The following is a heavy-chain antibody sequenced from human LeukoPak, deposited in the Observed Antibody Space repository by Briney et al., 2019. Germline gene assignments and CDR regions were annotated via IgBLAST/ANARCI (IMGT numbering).Heavy chain of an antibody. J-gene: IGHJ5*02. CDR2: ISAYNGNT. CDR1: GYTFTSYG. V-gene: IGHV1-18*01. Sequence: ASVKVSCKASGYTFTSYGISWVRPAPGQGLEWMGWISAYNGNTNYAQKLQGRVTMTTDTSTSTAYMELRSLRSDDTAVYYCARWGRYCSSTSCQFSGFDPWGQGTLVTVSS. D-gene: IGHD2-2*01. CDR3: ARWGRYCSSTSCQFSGFDP.